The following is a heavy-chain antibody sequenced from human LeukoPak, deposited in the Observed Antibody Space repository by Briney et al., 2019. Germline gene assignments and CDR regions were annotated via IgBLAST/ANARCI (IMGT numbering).Heavy chain of an antibody. CDR1: GGSISSSSYY. CDR2: IYYRGST. CDR3: ARDKYYDFWSEERGGWFDP. J-gene: IGHJ5*02. Sequence: SETLSLTCTVSGGSISSSSYYWGWIRQPPGKGLEWIGSIYYRGSTYYNPSLKSRVTISVDTSKNQFSLKLSSVTAADTAVYYCARDKYYDFWSEERGGWFDPWGQGTLVTVSS. D-gene: IGHD3-3*01. V-gene: IGHV4-39*07.